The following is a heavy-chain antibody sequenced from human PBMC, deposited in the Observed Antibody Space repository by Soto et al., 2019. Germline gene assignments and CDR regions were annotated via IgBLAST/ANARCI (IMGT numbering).Heavy chain of an antibody. J-gene: IGHJ6*03. D-gene: IGHD5-12*01. V-gene: IGHV3-66*01. CDR3: ARDNRVDSGYDSGYYLDV. CDR1: GFTVSSNY. Sequence: GGSLRLSCAASGFTVSSNYMSWVRQAPGKGLEWVSVIYSGGSTYYADSVKGRFTISRDNSKNTLYLQMNSLRAEDTAVYYCARDNRVDSGYDSGYYLDVWGKGTPVTVSS. CDR2: IYSGGST.